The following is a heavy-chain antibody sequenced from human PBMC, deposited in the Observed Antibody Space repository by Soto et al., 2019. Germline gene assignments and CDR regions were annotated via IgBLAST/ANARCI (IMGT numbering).Heavy chain of an antibody. D-gene: IGHD5-18*01. CDR1: GGTFSSYT. CDR3: AGGTWIQLWSNFDY. J-gene: IGHJ4*02. Sequence: SVKVSCKASGGTFSSYTISWVRQAPGQGLEWMGRIIPILGIANYAQKFQGRVTITADKSTSTAYMELRSLRSDDTAVYYCAGGTWIQLWSNFDYWGQGTLVTVSS. CDR2: IIPILGIA. V-gene: IGHV1-69*02.